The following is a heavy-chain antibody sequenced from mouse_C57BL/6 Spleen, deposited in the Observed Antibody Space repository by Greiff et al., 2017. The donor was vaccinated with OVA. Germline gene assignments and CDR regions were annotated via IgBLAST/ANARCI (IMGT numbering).Heavy chain of an antibody. CDR3: ARRLRLPVYFDV. D-gene: IGHD1-2*01. V-gene: IGHV1-9*01. Sequence: QVQLKESGAELMKPGASVTLSCKATGYTFTGYWIAWVKQRPGPGLEWIGEILPGSGSPDYNEKFKGKAPFTADTSSNTAYMQRSSLTTEDSAIYYCARRLRLPVYFDVWGTGTTVTVSS. CDR1: GYTFTGYW. J-gene: IGHJ1*03. CDR2: ILPGSGSP.